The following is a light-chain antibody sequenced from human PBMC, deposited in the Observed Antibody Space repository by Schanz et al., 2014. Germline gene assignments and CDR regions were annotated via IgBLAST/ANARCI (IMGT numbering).Light chain of an antibody. CDR3: QQYGSSPDLT. CDR2: GAS. CDR1: QSVSSY. Sequence: EIVLTQSPATLSLSPGERATLSCRASQSVSSYLAWYQQKPGQAPRLLIYGASSRATGIPDRFSGSGSGTDFTLTISRLEPEDFAVYYCQQYGSSPDLTFGGGTKVEIK. V-gene: IGKV3-20*01. J-gene: IGKJ4*01.